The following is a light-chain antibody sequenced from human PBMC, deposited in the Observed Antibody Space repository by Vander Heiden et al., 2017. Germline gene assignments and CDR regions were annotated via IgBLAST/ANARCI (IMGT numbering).Light chain of an antibody. V-gene: IGLV3-9*01. Sequence: SYELTKPLTVSVAMGKTARITRGGKNIGSKNVHWYHQKPGQAPVLVIYRDSNRPSGIPERFSGSNSGNTATLTISRAQAGDEADYYCQVWDSSTALYVFGTGTKVTVL. CDR3: QVWDSSTALYV. CDR1: NIGSKN. J-gene: IGLJ1*01. CDR2: RDS.